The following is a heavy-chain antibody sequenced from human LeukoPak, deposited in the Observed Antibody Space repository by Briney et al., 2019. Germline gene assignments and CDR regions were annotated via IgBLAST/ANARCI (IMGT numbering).Heavy chain of an antibody. CDR3: ARDKRPSSGYYYFDY. CDR1: GGSFSGYY. D-gene: IGHD3-22*01. CDR2: INHSGST. Sequence: SETLSLTCAVYGGSFSGYYWSWIRQPPGKGLEWIGEINHSGSTNYNPSLKSRVTISVDTPKNQFSLKLSSVTAADTAVYYCARDKRPSSGYYYFDYWGQGTLVTVSS. V-gene: IGHV4-34*01. J-gene: IGHJ4*02.